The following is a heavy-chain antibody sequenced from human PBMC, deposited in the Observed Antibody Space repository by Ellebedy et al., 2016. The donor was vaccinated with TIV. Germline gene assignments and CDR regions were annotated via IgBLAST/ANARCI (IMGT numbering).Heavy chain of an antibody. CDR2: ISGSGGST. Sequence: PSETLSLTCTVSGGSISSYSWSWVRQAPGKGLEWVSSISGSGGSTYYADSVKGRFTISRDNSKNTLYLQMNSLRAEDTAVYYCAKDYSGLRGLDVWGQGTTVTVSS. J-gene: IGHJ6*02. CDR3: AKDYSGLRGLDV. D-gene: IGHD5-12*01. V-gene: IGHV3-23*01. CDR1: GGSISSYS.